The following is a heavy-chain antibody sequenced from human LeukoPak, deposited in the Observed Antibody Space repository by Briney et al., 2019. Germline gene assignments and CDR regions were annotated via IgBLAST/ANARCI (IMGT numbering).Heavy chain of an antibody. Sequence: GALVKVSCKASGYTFTSYGISWVRQAPGQGLEWMGWISAYNGNTNYAQKLQGRVTMTTDTSTSTAYMELRSLRSDDTAVYYCARGYDYVWGSYRYTPGVWGQGTMVTVSS. CDR2: ISAYNGNT. CDR1: GYTFTSYG. D-gene: IGHD3-16*02. V-gene: IGHV1-18*01. J-gene: IGHJ3*01. CDR3: ARGYDYVWGSYRYTPGV.